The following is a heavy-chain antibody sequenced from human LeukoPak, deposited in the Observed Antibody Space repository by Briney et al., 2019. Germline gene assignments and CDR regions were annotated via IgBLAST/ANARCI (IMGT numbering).Heavy chain of an antibody. V-gene: IGHV4-4*02. D-gene: IGHD6-25*01. J-gene: IGHJ4*02. CDR1: GGSISSSNW. Sequence: SGTLSLTCAVSGGSISSSNWWSWVRQPPGKGLEWIGEIYHSGSTNYNPSLKSRVTISVDTSKNQFSLKLSSVTAADTAVYYCASQKGQRLPLLFWGQGTLVTVSS. CDR2: IYHSGST. CDR3: ASQKGQRLPLLF.